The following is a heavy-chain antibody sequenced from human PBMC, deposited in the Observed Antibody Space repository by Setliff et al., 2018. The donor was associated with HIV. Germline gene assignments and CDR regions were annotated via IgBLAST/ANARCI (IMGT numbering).Heavy chain of an antibody. Sequence: PSETLSLTCTVSGGSINSTSYYWGWIRQPPGNGLEWIGSIYHSGSTYYNPSLKSRVTISVDTSKKQFSLKLSSVTAADTAVYYCARGGYSSGWSDMDVWGKGTTVTVSS. CDR2: IYHSGST. CDR1: GGSINSTSYY. D-gene: IGHD6-19*01. V-gene: IGHV4-39*07. J-gene: IGHJ6*03. CDR3: ARGGYSSGWSDMDV.